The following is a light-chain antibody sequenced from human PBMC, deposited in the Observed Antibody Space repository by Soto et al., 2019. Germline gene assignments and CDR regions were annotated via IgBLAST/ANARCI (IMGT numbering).Light chain of an antibody. Sequence: LTQPASVSGSPGKTVTISCTRSSGSIASNYVQWYQQRPGSAPTPVIYEDNERPSGVPDRFSGSIDSSSNSASLTISGLKTDDEADYYCQSYHSGNVVFGGGTKLTVL. J-gene: IGLJ2*01. CDR2: EDN. CDR3: QSYHSGNVV. CDR1: SGSIASNY. V-gene: IGLV6-57*03.